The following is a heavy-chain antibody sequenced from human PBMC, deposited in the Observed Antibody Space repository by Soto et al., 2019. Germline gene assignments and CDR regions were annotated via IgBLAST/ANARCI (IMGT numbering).Heavy chain of an antibody. CDR2: INVGNGNT. D-gene: IGHD2-15*01. Sequence: ASVKVSCKASGYTFTYYAIHWVRQAPGQGLEWMGWINVGNGNTGYSRKFQGRVTNARDMSASTAYIEVTSLTSEDTAIYYCAREGAHYTPLDHWGQGTLVAVS. CDR1: GYTFTYYA. J-gene: IGHJ4*02. V-gene: IGHV1-3*01. CDR3: AREGAHYTPLDH.